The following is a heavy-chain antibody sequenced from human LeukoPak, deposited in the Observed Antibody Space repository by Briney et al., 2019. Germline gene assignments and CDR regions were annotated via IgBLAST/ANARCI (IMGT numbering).Heavy chain of an antibody. CDR1: GFTVSSNY. Sequence: GGSLRLSCAASGFTVSSNYMSWVRQAPGKGLEWVSVIYSGGSTYYADSVKGRFTISRDNSKNTLYLQMNSLRAEDTAMFYCARVEAVATIGYYFNYWGQGTLVTVSS. D-gene: IGHD5-24*01. J-gene: IGHJ4*02. V-gene: IGHV3-53*01. CDR3: ARVEAVATIGYYFNY. CDR2: IYSGGST.